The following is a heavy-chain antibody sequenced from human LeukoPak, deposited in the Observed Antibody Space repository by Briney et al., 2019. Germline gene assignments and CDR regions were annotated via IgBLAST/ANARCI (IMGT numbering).Heavy chain of an antibody. Sequence: SETLSLTCTVSGGSISSYYWSWIRQPPGKGLEWIGYIYYSGSTNYNPSLKSRVPISVDTSKNQFSLKLSSVTAADTAVYYCAREVVVVPAALYWFDPWGQGTLVTVSS. V-gene: IGHV4-59*01. CDR2: IYYSGST. CDR3: AREVVVVPAALYWFDP. J-gene: IGHJ5*02. CDR1: GGSISSYY. D-gene: IGHD2-2*01.